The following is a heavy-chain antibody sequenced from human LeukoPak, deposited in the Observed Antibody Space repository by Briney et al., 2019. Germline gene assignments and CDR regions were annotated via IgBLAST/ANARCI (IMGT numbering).Heavy chain of an antibody. V-gene: IGHV1-46*01. J-gene: IGHJ4*02. CDR1: GYTFTSYY. CDR2: INPSGGST. Sequence: GASVKVSCKASGYTFTSYYMHWVRQVPGQGLEWMGIINPSGGSTSYAQKFQGRVTMTRDTSTSTVYMELSSLRSEDTAVYYCARAGAELAKDTRFDYWGQGTLVTVSS. D-gene: IGHD2-15*01. CDR3: ARAGAELAKDTRFDY.